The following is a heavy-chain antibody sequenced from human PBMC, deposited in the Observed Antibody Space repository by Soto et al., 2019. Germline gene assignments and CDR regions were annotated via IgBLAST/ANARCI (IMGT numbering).Heavy chain of an antibody. J-gene: IGHJ4*02. Sequence: PSETLSLTCAVSGGSISSGGYSWSWIREPPGKGLEWIGYIYHSGSTYYNPSLKSRVTISVDRSKNQFSLKLSSVTAADTAVYYCARVRRGSGGSCHHFDYWGQGTLVTVSS. D-gene: IGHD2-15*01. CDR1: GGSISSGGYS. CDR2: IYHSGST. V-gene: IGHV4-30-2*01. CDR3: ARVRRGSGGSCHHFDY.